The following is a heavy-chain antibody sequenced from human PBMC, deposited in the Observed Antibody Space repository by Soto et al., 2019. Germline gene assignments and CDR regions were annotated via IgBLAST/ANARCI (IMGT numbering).Heavy chain of an antibody. Sequence: GSVKVSCKASGYTFTSYGISWVRQAPGQGLEWMGWISAYNGNTNYAQKLQGRVTMTTDTSTSTAYMELRSLRSDDTAVYYCVSSVGVPAAIYAFDIWGQGTMVTVSS. J-gene: IGHJ3*02. V-gene: IGHV1-18*01. D-gene: IGHD2-2*01. CDR3: VSSVGVPAAIYAFDI. CDR1: GYTFTSYG. CDR2: ISAYNGNT.